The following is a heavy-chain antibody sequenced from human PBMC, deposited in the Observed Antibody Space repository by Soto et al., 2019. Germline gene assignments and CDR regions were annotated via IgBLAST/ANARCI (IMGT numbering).Heavy chain of an antibody. V-gene: IGHV1-69*13. CDR2: IIPIFGTA. J-gene: IGHJ6*02. D-gene: IGHD3-22*01. Sequence: SVKVSCKASGGTFSSYAISWVRQAPGQGLEWMGGIIPIFGTANYAQKFQGRVTITADESTSTAYMELSSLRSEDTAVYYCASCTYYYDSSGYPSSGMDVWGQGTTVTVSS. CDR3: ASCTYYYDSSGYPSSGMDV. CDR1: GGTFSSYA.